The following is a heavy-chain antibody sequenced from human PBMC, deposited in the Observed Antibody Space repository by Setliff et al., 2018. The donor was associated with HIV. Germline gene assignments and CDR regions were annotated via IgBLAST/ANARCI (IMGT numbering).Heavy chain of an antibody. CDR3: ARTACSLAMGCYFDF. Sequence: GGSLRLSCAASGFTFSDYYMSWIRQAPGKGLEWISYISSSGSTIYYADSVKGRFTISRDNAKNPLYLQMNSRRAEDTAVYYCARTACSLAMGCYFDFWGRGTLVTVSS. CDR2: ISSSGSTI. D-gene: IGHD2-8*01. V-gene: IGHV3-11*04. J-gene: IGHJ4*02. CDR1: GFTFSDYY.